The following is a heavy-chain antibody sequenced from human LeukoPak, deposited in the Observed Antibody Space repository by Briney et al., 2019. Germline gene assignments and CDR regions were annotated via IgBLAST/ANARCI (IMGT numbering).Heavy chain of an antibody. CDR2: ISYDGSNK. J-gene: IGHJ4*02. V-gene: IGHV3-30*18. Sequence: PGGSLRLSCAASGFTFSSYGMRWVRQAPGKGLEWVAVISYDGSNKYYADSVKGRFTISRDNSKNTLYLQMNSLRAEDTAVYYCAKGGSSSSYYFDYWGQGTLVTASS. CDR3: AKGGSSSSYYFDY. CDR1: GFTFSSYG. D-gene: IGHD6-6*01.